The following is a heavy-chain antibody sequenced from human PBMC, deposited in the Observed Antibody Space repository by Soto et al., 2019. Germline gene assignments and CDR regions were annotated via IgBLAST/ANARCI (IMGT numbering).Heavy chain of an antibody. Sequence: SETLSLTCAVYGGSFSGYYWSWIRQPPGKGLEWIGEINHSGRTNYNPSLKSRVTISVDTSKNQLSLKLSSVTAADTAVXYCPRGAQNWXXXXYYGMDVXXXGTTVXXSX. J-gene: IGHJ6*01. CDR2: INHSGRT. CDR1: GGSFSGYY. D-gene: IGHD7-27*01. CDR3: PRGAQNWXXXXYYGMDV. V-gene: IGHV4-34*01.